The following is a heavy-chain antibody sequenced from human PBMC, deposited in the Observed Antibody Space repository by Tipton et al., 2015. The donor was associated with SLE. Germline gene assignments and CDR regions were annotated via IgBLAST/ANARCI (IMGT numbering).Heavy chain of an antibody. CDR1: GFTFSSCA. J-gene: IGHJ3*02. Sequence: GSLRLSCAASGFTFSSCAMSWARQAPGKGLEWVSTISGSGGSTYYADSVKGRFTISRDNSKNTLYLQMSSLRAEDAAVYHCARDYIGLGYNAFDIWGQGTMVTVSS. CDR3: ARDYIGLGYNAFDI. D-gene: IGHD5-24*01. V-gene: IGHV3-23*01. CDR2: ISGSGGST.